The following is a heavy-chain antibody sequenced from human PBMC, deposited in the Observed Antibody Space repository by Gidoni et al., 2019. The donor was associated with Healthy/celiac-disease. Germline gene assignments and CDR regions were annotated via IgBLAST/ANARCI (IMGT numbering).Heavy chain of an antibody. Sequence: EVQLVESGGGLVQPGGSLRLSCAASGSTVSSSWIPRVRQAPGKGLGWVSRSMSDGSSTSYSYSVKGRFTISRANAKNTLYLQMNSLRAEDTAVYYCARGYGYNWNDEVFWGPHWNAFDIWGQGTMVTVSS. V-gene: IGHV3-74*01. CDR1: GSTVSSSW. CDR3: ARGYGYNWNDEVFWGPHWNAFDI. CDR2: SMSDGSST. J-gene: IGHJ3*02. D-gene: IGHD1-1*01.